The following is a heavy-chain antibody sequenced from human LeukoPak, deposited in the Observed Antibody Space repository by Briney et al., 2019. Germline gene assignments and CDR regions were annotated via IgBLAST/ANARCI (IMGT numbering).Heavy chain of an antibody. CDR3: ARFAYYDYVWGSYSGYFDY. CDR2: IFTSGST. J-gene: IGHJ4*02. CDR1: CGSLSSFY. V-gene: IGHV4-4*07. Sequence: SGTPSLTRTVSCGSLSSFYWGWGRPPPREGLEWVWRIFTSGSTNYNPSLKSRVTMSVDTSKNQFSLKLSSVTAADTAVYYCARFAYYDYVWGSYSGYFDYWGQGTLVTVSS. D-gene: IGHD3-16*01.